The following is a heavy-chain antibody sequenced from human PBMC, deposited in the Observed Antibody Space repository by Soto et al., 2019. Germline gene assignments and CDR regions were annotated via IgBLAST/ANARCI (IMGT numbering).Heavy chain of an antibody. CDR1: GFTFSDYY. J-gene: IGHJ6*03. Sequence: QVQLVESGGGLVKPGGSLRLSCAASGFTFSDYYMTWLRQAPGQGLAWVSHIRSSGSTIFYADSVKGRFTISRDNANNSLYLQMNSLIAYDTAVYYCARDPIYCRRASCYDDYYYSYMDVWGKGTTVTVSS. V-gene: IGHV3-11*01. CDR2: IRSSGSTI. D-gene: IGHD2-2*01. CDR3: ARDPIYCRRASCYDDYYYSYMDV.